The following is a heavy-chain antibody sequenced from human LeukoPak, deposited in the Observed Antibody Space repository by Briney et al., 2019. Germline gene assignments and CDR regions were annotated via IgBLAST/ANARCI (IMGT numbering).Heavy chain of an antibody. CDR2: IYTSGST. CDR1: GGSISSSSYY. D-gene: IGHD4-23*01. CDR3: ARGTTVVTPLDY. V-gene: IGHV4-61*02. Sequence: SETLSLTCTVSGGSISSSSYYWGWIRQPPGKGLEWIGRIYTSGSTNYNPSLKSRVTISVDTSKNQFSLKLSSVTAADTAVYYCARGTTVVTPLDYWGQGTLVTVSS. J-gene: IGHJ4*02.